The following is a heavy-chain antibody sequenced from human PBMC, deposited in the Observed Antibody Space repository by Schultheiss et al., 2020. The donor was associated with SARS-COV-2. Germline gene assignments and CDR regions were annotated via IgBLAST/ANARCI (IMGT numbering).Heavy chain of an antibody. CDR1: GGTFSSYA. CDR3: AMGGWDYSKSYYYYGMDV. J-gene: IGHJ6*02. CDR2: IIPIFGTA. D-gene: IGHD4-11*01. V-gene: IGHV1-69*13. Sequence: SVKVSCKASGGTFSSYAISWVRQAPGQGLEWMGGIIPIFGTANYAQKFQGRVTITADESTSTAYMELSSLRSEDTAVYYCAMGGWDYSKSYYYYGMDVWGQGTTVTVSS.